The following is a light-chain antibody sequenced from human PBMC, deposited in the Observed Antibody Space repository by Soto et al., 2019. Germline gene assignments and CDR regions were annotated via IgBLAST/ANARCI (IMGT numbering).Light chain of an antibody. V-gene: IGLV1-40*01. CDR1: SSNLGAGYD. J-gene: IGLJ1*01. CDR3: ATWDDSLDVHV. Sequence: QSVLTQPPSVSGAPGQRVTISCTGNSSNLGAGYDVHWYQQLPGAAPKLVIFGNRNRPSGVPDRFSGSKSGTSASLAISGLQSEDEAHYYCATWDDSLDVHVFGTGTKLTVL. CDR2: GNR.